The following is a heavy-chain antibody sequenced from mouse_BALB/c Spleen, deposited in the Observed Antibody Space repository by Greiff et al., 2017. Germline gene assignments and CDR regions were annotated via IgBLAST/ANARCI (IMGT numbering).Heavy chain of an antibody. CDR2: ISSGSSTI. CDR3: ARRGYYYGEYAIDY. D-gene: IGHD1-1*01. V-gene: IGHV5-17*02. Sequence: DVKLVESGGGLVQPGGSRKLSCAASGFTFSSFGMHWVRQAPEKGLEWVAYISSGSSTIYYADTVKGRFTITRDNPKNTLFLQMTSLRSEDTAMYYCARRGYYYGEYAIDYWGQGTSVTVSS. CDR1: GFTFSSFG. J-gene: IGHJ4*01.